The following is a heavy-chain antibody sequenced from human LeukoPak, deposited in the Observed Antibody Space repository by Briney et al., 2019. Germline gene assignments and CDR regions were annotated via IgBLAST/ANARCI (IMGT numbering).Heavy chain of an antibody. J-gene: IGHJ5*02. V-gene: IGHV3-30*03. CDR1: GFTFSSYG. Sequence: GRSLRLSSAASGFTFSSYGLHWVRQAPGKGLEWVAVISYDGSNKYYADSVEGRFTISRDNSKNTLYLQMNSLRAEDTAVYYCAIDLYGSWGQGTLVTVSS. CDR2: ISYDGSNK. CDR3: AIDLYGS. D-gene: IGHD4-17*01.